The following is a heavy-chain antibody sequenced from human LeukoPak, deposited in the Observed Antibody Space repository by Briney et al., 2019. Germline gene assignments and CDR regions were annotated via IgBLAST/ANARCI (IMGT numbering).Heavy chain of an antibody. CDR1: GGSISSSSYY. D-gene: IGHD6-19*01. V-gene: IGHV4-39*01. CDR3: ARYRGAVAGNYFDY. J-gene: IGHJ4*02. Sequence: SETLSLTCTVSGGSISSSSYYWGWIRQPLGKGLEWIGSIFYSGSTYYNPSLQSRVTISVDTSKNQFSLKLSSVTATDTAVYYCARYRGAVAGNYFDYWGQGTLVTVSS. CDR2: IFYSGST.